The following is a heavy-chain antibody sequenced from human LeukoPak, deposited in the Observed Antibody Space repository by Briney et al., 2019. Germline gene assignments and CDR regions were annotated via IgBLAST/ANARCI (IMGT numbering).Heavy chain of an antibody. CDR3: ARDVTYYGMDV. CDR1: GGSISSSNW. Sequence: SGTLSLTCAASGGSISSSNWRSWVRQPPGKGLEWMGYVYCSGSTNYNPSLKSRVTISVDTSKNQFSLKLSSVTAADTAVYYCARDVTYYGMDVWGQGTTVTVSS. V-gene: IGHV4-4*02. D-gene: IGHD2-21*02. CDR2: VYCSGST. J-gene: IGHJ6*02.